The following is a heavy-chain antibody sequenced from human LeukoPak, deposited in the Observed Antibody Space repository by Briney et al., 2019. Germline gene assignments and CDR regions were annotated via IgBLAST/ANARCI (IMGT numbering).Heavy chain of an antibody. J-gene: IGHJ6*03. V-gene: IGHV3-30*02. Sequence: PGGSLRLSCAASGFTFSSYEMNWVRQAPGKGLEWVAFIRFDGSYNSYSDSVKGRFTISRDNSKNTLYLQMNSLRAEDTAVYYCAKVRLGYCSGGSCSRGGTSMDVWGRGTTVTISS. CDR2: IRFDGSYN. CDR3: AKVRLGYCSGGSCSRGGTSMDV. CDR1: GFTFSSYE. D-gene: IGHD2-15*01.